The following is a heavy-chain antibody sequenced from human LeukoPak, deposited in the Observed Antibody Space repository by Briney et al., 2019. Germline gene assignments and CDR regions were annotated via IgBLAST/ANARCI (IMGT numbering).Heavy chain of an antibody. CDR1: GGSFSGYY. CDR3: ASGVAAYFDY. Sequence: SETLSLTCAVYGGSFSGYYWSWIRQPPGKGLEWIGEINHSGSTNYNPSLKSRVTISVDTSKNQFSLKLSSVTPEDTAVYYCASGVAAYFDYWGQGTLVTVSS. V-gene: IGHV4-34*01. J-gene: IGHJ4*02. D-gene: IGHD6-19*01. CDR2: INHSGST.